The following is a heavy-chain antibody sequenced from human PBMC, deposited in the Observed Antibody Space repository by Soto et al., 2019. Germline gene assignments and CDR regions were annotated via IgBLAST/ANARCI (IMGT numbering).Heavy chain of an antibody. CDR2: IIPIFGTA. CDR1: GGTFSSYA. CDR3: ARSVSIVVVNHWYFDL. V-gene: IGHV1-69*01. D-gene: IGHD3-22*01. Sequence: QVQLVKSGAEVKKPGSSVKVSCKASGGTFSSYAISWVRQAPGQGLEWMGGIIPIFGTANYAQKFQGRVTITADESTSTAYMELSSLRSEDTAVYYCARSVSIVVVNHWYFDLWGRGTLVTVSS. J-gene: IGHJ2*01.